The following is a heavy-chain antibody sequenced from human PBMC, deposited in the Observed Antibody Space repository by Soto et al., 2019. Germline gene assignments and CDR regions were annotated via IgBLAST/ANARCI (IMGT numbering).Heavy chain of an antibody. V-gene: IGHV4-30-4*01. CDR1: GGSISSGDYY. CDR3: ARTGKLERRGFDY. D-gene: IGHD1-1*01. J-gene: IGHJ4*02. Sequence: SETLSLTCTVSGGSISSGDYYWSWIRQPPGKGLEWIGYIYYSGSTYYNPSLKSRVTISVDTSKNQFSLKLSSVTAADTAVYYCARTGKLERRGFDYWGQGTLVTVSS. CDR2: IYYSGST.